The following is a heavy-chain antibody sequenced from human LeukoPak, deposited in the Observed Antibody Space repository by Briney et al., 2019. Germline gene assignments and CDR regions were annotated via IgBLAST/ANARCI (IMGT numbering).Heavy chain of an antibody. CDR2: IRYDGSNK. D-gene: IGHD3-22*01. Sequence: GGSLRLSCAASGFTFSSYGMHWVRQAPGKGLEWVAFIRYDGSNKYYADSVKGRFTISRDNSKNTLYLQMNSLRAEDTAVYYCANPYDSSGYYYELGAFDIWGQGTMVTVSS. CDR1: GFTFSSYG. J-gene: IGHJ3*02. CDR3: ANPYDSSGYYYELGAFDI. V-gene: IGHV3-30*02.